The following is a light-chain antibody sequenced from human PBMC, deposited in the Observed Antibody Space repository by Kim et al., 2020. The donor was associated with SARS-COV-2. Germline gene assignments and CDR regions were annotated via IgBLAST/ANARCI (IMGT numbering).Light chain of an antibody. J-gene: IGLJ2*01. CDR3: QSYDTSLSGSV. CDR1: SSNIGAGYD. CDR2: ANN. Sequence: QTVTIACTGSSSNIGAGYDVHWYQQFPGMAPKLLIHANNKRPSGVPDRFSGSKSGTSASLAITGLQAEDEADYYCQSYDTSLSGSVFGGGTKVTVL. V-gene: IGLV1-40*01.